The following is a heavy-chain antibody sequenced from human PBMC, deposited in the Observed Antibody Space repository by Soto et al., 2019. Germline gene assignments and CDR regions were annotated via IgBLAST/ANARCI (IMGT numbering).Heavy chain of an antibody. Sequence: EVQLVESGGGLVKPGGSLRLSCAGTGFTFSSYSMNWVRQAPGKGLEWVSRVSSSSIYIFYADSVKGRFTISRDNAKDSLHLQMNSLRAEDTAVYYCARGGGYYDTSGYNRDTFDMWGQGTMVTVSS. CDR2: VSSSSIYI. D-gene: IGHD3-22*01. J-gene: IGHJ3*02. CDR1: GFTFSSYS. V-gene: IGHV3-21*01. CDR3: ARGGGYYDTSGYNRDTFDM.